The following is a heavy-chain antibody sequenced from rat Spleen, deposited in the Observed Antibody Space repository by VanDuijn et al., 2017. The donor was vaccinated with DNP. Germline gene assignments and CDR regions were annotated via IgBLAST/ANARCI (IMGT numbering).Heavy chain of an antibody. CDR2: INKDSRTI. CDR3: ARSWGDDGYPPFAY. CDR1: GFTFSNYG. D-gene: IGHD1-12*03. J-gene: IGHJ3*01. Sequence: EVQLVESGGGLVQPGRSLKLSCAASGFTFSNYGMAWVRQAPGKGLERIGEINKDSRTIDYSPSLKDKFIISRDTVQNTLLLQGIKVGSEDTAIYYCARSWGDDGYPPFAYWGQGTLVTVSS. V-gene: IGHV4-2*01.